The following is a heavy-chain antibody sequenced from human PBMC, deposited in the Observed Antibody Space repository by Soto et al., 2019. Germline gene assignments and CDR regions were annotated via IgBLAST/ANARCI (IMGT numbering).Heavy chain of an antibody. D-gene: IGHD4-17*01. V-gene: IGHV3-66*01. CDR1: GFTVSSNY. Sequence: EVQLVESGGGLVQPGGSLRLTCAASGFTVSSNYMSWVRQAPGKGLEWVSIIYTDGSTYYADYVKGRFTLSRDDSKNTLYLQSNSLRVEDTAVYYGASRINSYGAYDVWGQGTLVTVSS. CDR3: ASRINSYGAYDV. CDR2: IYTDGST. J-gene: IGHJ4*02.